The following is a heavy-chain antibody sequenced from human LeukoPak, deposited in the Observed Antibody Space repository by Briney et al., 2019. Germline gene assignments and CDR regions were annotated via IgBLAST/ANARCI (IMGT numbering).Heavy chain of an antibody. CDR1: GFTFSSYE. Sequence: PGGSLRLSCAASGFTFSSYEMNWVRQSPGKGLEWVSYISNSDNTIKYADSVKGRFTISRDNAQNSLYLQMNSLRAEDTAVYYCARVGYSSSWHSGSAFDIWGQGTMVTVSS. D-gene: IGHD6-13*01. J-gene: IGHJ3*02. V-gene: IGHV3-48*03. CDR3: ARVGYSSSWHSGSAFDI. CDR2: ISNSDNTI.